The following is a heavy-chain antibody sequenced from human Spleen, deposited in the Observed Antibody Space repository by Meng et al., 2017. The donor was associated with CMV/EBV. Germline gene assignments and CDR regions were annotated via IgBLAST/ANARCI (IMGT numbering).Heavy chain of an antibody. Sequence: TGSDGSISGYYCSWIRQSPGEGLEWIGSIYYSGNTNYRPTIKSRVTISLDTSKDQFSLNMSSVTAADTAVDHSARSAVGYWYFDLWGRGALVTVSS. CDR2: IYYSGNT. V-gene: IGHV4-59*01. J-gene: IGHJ2*01. CDR3: ARSAVGYWYFDL. CDR1: DGSISGYY. D-gene: IGHD1-26*01.